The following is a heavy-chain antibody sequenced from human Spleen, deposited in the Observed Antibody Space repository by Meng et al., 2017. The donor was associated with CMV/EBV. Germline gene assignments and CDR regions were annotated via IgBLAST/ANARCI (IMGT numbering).Heavy chain of an antibody. J-gene: IGHJ4*02. D-gene: IGHD2-8*02. CDR2: ICRGGHG. V-gene: IGHV4-4*02. Sequence: SLTCAVSGGSISNNDWWAWVREAPREGLGWIGEICRGGHGGCSPSLKSRITIAVDKSKKHFSLNLRSVTAADTDLYYCARDTGNYFDYWGQGTLVTVSS. CDR3: ARDTGNYFDY. CDR1: GGSISNNDW.